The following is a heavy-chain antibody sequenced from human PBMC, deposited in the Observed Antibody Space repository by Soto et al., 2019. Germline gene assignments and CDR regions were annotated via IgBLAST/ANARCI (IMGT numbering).Heavy chain of an antibody. Sequence: QVQLQESGPGLVKPSQTLSLTCTVSGGSISSGDYYWSWIRQPPGKGLEWIGYIYYSGSTYYNPSLKSRVTISVDTSKNQFSLKLSSVTDEDTAVYYCARGSYYYDSSGDYHYWGQGTLVTVSS. CDR2: IYYSGST. CDR1: GGSISSGDYY. D-gene: IGHD3-22*01. CDR3: ARGSYYYDSSGDYHY. J-gene: IGHJ4*02. V-gene: IGHV4-30-4*01.